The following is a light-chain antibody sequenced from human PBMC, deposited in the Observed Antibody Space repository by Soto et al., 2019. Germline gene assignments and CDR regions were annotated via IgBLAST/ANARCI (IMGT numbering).Light chain of an antibody. V-gene: IGKV3-20*01. J-gene: IGKJ1*01. CDR2: GAS. Sequence: EIVLTHSPGPLSLSPGERATLSCRASQSVSSNYLAWYQQKPGQAPRLLIYGASSRATGIPDRFSGSGSGTDFTLTIRRLEPEDFAVYYCQQYGSSYPWTFGQGTKVDIK. CDR1: QSVSSNY. CDR3: QQYGSSYPWT.